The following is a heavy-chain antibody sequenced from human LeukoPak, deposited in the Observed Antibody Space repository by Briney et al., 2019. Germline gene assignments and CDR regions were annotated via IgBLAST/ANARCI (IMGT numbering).Heavy chain of an antibody. V-gene: IGHV3-21*01. J-gene: IGHJ4*02. Sequence: PGGSLRLSCAASGFTFSSYSMNWVRQAPGKGLEWVSSISSSSSYIYYADSVKGRFTISRDNAKNSLYLQMNSLRAEDTAVYYCARDPPTYYYDSSGYYDHPDYWGQGTLVTVSS. CDR3: ARDPPTYYYDSSGYYDHPDY. CDR1: GFTFSSYS. CDR2: ISSSSSYI. D-gene: IGHD3-22*01.